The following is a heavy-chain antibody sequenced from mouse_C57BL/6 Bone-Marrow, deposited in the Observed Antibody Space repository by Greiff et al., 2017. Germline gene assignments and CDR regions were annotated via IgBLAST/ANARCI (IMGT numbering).Heavy chain of an antibody. D-gene: IGHD1-1*02. Sequence: VKLQESGPGLVAPSQSLSITCTVSGFSLTSYGVHWVRQPPGKGLEWLVMIWSDGSTNYNSAPKSRLSISKDNSKSQVFLKMNSLRTDDTAMYYCARQGSYYWYFDVWGTGTTVTVSS. V-gene: IGHV2-6-1*01. CDR1: GFSLTSYG. CDR3: ARQGSYYWYFDV. CDR2: IWSDGST. J-gene: IGHJ1*03.